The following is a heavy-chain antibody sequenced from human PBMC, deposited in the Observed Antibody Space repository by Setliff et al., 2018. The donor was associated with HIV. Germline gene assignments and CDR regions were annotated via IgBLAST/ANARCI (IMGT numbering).Heavy chain of an antibody. CDR1: GFTFCDHT. Sequence: PGGSLRLSCKASGFTFCDHTMSWLRQAPGKGLECIGFIRSKAYGGTTEYAASVKGRFTISRDDSKSIAYLQLNSLKTEDTAVYFCTREKDSSGWYLNWFDPWGQGTLVTVSS. CDR3: TREKDSSGWYLNWFDP. D-gene: IGHD6-19*01. V-gene: IGHV3-49*03. J-gene: IGHJ5*02. CDR2: IRSKAYGGTT.